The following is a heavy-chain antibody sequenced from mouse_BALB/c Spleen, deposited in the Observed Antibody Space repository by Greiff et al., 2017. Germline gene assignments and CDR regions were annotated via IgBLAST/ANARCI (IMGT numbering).Heavy chain of an antibody. Sequence: EVQLQQSGAELVKPGASVKLSCTASGFNIKDTYMHWVKQRPEQGLEWIGRIDPANGNTKYDPKFQGKATITADTSSNTAYLQLSSLTSEDTAVYYCASGEGSYAMDYWGQGTSVTVSS. CDR2: IDPANGNT. J-gene: IGHJ4*01. CDR3: ASGEGSYAMDY. CDR1: GFNIKDTY. V-gene: IGHV14-3*02.